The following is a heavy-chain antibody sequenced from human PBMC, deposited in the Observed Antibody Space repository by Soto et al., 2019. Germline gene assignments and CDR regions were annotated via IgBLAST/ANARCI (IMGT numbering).Heavy chain of an antibody. J-gene: IGHJ6*02. CDR1: GGTFSSYA. Sequence: QVQLVQCGAEVKKPGSSVKVSCKASGGTFSSYAISWVRQAPGQGLEWMGGIIPIFGTANYAQKFQGRVTITADESTSTAYMELSSLRSADTAVYYCARDKVGYYDSSGYYRVSVPPDYYYGMDVWGQGTTVTVSS. CDR3: ARDKVGYYDSSGYYRVSVPPDYYYGMDV. V-gene: IGHV1-69*01. CDR2: IIPIFGTA. D-gene: IGHD3-22*01.